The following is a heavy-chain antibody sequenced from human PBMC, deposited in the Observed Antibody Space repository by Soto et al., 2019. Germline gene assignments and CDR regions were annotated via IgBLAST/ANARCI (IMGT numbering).Heavy chain of an antibody. J-gene: IGHJ6*02. V-gene: IGHV3-48*03. CDR3: ARDGPEKSDVYCSGGSCYRLYYGMDV. CDR2: ISSSGSTI. Sequence: GGSLRLSCAASGFTFSSYEMNWVRQAPGKGLEWVSYISSSGSTIDYADSVKGRFTISRDNAKNSLYLQMNSLRAEDTAVYYCARDGPEKSDVYCSGGSCYRLYYGMDVWVQGTTVTVSS. D-gene: IGHD2-15*01. CDR1: GFTFSSYE.